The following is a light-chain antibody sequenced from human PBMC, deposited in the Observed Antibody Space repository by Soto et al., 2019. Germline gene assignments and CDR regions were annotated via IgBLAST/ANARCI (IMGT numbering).Light chain of an antibody. Sequence: DIMLRQSPSTLSVSRGGRVSISCRASQSVGNSLAWYQQRPGQAPRLLIYGASTMDTGVPTRFSGSGSGTEFTLTITSLQSDDFAVYYCQHYNNWPRTFGQGTKVDI. V-gene: IGKV3D-15*01. CDR3: QHYNNWPRT. CDR1: QSVGNS. CDR2: GAS. J-gene: IGKJ1*01.